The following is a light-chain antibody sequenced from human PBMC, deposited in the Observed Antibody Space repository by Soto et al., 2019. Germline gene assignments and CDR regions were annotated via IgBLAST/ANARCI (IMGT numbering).Light chain of an antibody. Sequence: QSALTQPPSASGSPGQSVTTSCTGTSSDVGGYNYVSWYQQHPGKAPNLIIFDVSKRPSGVPDRFSGSKSGNTASLTVSGLQADDEADYYCASYAGTNNYVFGTGTKLTVL. CDR3: ASYAGTNNYV. CDR1: SSDVGGYNY. CDR2: DVS. J-gene: IGLJ1*01. V-gene: IGLV2-8*01.